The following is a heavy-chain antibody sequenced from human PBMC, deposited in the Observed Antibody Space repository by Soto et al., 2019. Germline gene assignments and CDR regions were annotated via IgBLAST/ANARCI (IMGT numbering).Heavy chain of an antibody. D-gene: IGHD3-10*01. CDR1: GFSLSTSGVG. CDR3: SHRRSYGSGSSVDY. Sequence: QITLKESGPTLVKPTQTLTLTCTFSGFSLSTSGVGVGWIRQPPGKALEWLALIYWDDDKRYSPSLKSSLTITKDTSHNQVVLTMTSMDPLDTAPSYCSHRRSYGSGSSVDYWGQPTLVTASS. CDR2: IYWDDDK. J-gene: IGHJ4*02. V-gene: IGHV2-5*02.